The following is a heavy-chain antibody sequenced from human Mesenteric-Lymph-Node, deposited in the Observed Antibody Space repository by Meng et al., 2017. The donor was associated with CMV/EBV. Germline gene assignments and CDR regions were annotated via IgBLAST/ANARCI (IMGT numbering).Heavy chain of an antibody. CDR2: INHSGST. CDR3: ARGRTKWELLLKWFDP. D-gene: IGHD1-26*01. V-gene: IGHV4-34*01. J-gene: IGHJ5*02. CDR1: GGSFSDYY. Sequence: SETLSLTCAVYGGSFSDYYWSWIRQPPGKGLEWIGEINHSGSTNYNPSLKSRVTISVETSKNHFSLKLTSVTAADTAVYYCARGRTKWELLLKWFDPWGQGTLVTVSS.